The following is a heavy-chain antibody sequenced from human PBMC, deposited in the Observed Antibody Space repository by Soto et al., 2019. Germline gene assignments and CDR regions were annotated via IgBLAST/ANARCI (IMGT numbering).Heavy chain of an antibody. CDR2: IYSGGGST. V-gene: IGHV3-53*02. J-gene: IGHJ4*02. CDR3: ARAPPHGVYGETPPFDY. Sequence: EVQLVETGGGLIQPGGSLRLSCAASGFTVSSNYMSWVRQAPGKGLEWVSLIYSGGGSTYYADSVKGRFTISRDDPMNTLYLQMNSLRAEDTAVYYCARAPPHGVYGETPPFDYWGQGTLVTVSS. CDR1: GFTVSSNY. D-gene: IGHD4-17*01.